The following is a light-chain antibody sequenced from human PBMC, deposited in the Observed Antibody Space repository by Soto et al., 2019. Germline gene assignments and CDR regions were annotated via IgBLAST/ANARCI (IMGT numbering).Light chain of an antibody. CDR1: SSDVGDYNY. Sequence: QSALTQPASVSGSPGQSITISCTGTSSDVGDYNYVSWYQQHPGKAPKLMIYEVSNRPSGVSNRFSGSKSRNTASLTISGLQAEDEADYYCSSYTSSSTLLYVFGTGTKLTVL. CDR2: EVS. V-gene: IGLV2-14*01. J-gene: IGLJ1*01. CDR3: SSYTSSSTLLYV.